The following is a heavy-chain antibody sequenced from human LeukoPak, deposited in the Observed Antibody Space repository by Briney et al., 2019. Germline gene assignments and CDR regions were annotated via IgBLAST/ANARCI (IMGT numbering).Heavy chain of an antibody. CDR3: AKQLGYCSDGSCYFPY. V-gene: IGHV3-23*01. CDR2: ISNNGGYT. J-gene: IGHJ4*02. Sequence: GGSLRLSCAASGFTFSSSAMSWVRQAPGKGLEWVSAISNNGGYTYYADSVQGRFTISSDNSKSTLCLQMNSLRAEDTAVYYCAKQLGYCSDGSCYFPYRGQGTLVTVSS. CDR1: GFTFSSSA. D-gene: IGHD2-15*01.